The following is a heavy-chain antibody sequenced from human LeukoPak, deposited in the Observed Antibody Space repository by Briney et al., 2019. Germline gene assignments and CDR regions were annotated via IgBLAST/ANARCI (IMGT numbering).Heavy chain of an antibody. CDR3: AKDLWSSSWYKEFYFQH. V-gene: IGHV3-30*02. CDR1: GFTFSSYG. J-gene: IGHJ1*01. D-gene: IGHD6-13*01. CDR2: IRYDGSNK. Sequence: PGGSLRLSCAASGFTFSSYGMHWVRQAPGKGLEWVAFIRYDGSNKYYADSVKGRFTISRDNSKNTLYLQMNSLRAEDTAVYYCAKDLWSSSWYKEFYFQHWGQGTLVTVSS.